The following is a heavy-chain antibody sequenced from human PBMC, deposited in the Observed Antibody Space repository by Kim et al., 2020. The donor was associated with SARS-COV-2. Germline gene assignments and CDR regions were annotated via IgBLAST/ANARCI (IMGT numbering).Heavy chain of an antibody. CDR2: IYYSGST. Sequence: SETLSLACTVSGGSISSYYWSWIRQPPGKGLEWIGYIYYSGSTNYNPSLKSRVTISVDTSKNQFSLKLSSVTAADTAVYYCARTYAPPPVGDYDILTPGGGMDVWGQGTTVTVSS. D-gene: IGHD3-9*01. CDR1: GGSISSYY. CDR3: ARTYAPPPVGDYDILTPGGGMDV. J-gene: IGHJ6*02. V-gene: IGHV4-59*01.